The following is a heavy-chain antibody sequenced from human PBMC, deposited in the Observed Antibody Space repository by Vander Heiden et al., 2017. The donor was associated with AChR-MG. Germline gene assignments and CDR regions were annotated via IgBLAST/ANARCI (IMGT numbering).Heavy chain of an antibody. CDR2: IYHSGST. CDR1: GYSISSGYY. D-gene: IGHD6-19*01. Sequence: QVQLQESGPGLVKPSETLSLTCAVSGYSISSGYYWGWLRQPPGKGLEWIGSIYHSGSTYYNPSLKSRVTISVDTSKNQFSLKLSSVTAADTAVYYCARAGYSSGWYWFDPWGQGTLVTVSS. J-gene: IGHJ5*02. CDR3: ARAGYSSGWYWFDP. V-gene: IGHV4-38-2*01.